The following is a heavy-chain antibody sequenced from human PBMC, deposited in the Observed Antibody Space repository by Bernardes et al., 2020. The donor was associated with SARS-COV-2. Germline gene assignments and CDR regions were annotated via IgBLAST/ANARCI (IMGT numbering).Heavy chain of an antibody. CDR3: ARDLAYCSGGSCYRYYYYYGMDV. Sequence: SLRLSCAASGFTFSSYAMHWVRQAPGKGLEWVAVISYDGSNKYYADSVKGRFTISRDNSKNTLYLQMNSLRAEDTAVYYCARDLAYCSGGSCYRYYYYYGMDVWGQGTTVTVSS. CDR2: ISYDGSNK. D-gene: IGHD2-15*01. J-gene: IGHJ6*02. V-gene: IGHV3-30-3*01. CDR1: GFTFSSYA.